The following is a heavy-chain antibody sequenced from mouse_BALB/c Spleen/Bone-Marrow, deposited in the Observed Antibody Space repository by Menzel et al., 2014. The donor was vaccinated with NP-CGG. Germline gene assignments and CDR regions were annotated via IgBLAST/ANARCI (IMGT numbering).Heavy chain of an antibody. Sequence: VKLVESGAELMKPGASVKISCKATGYTFSSYWIEWVKQRPGRGLEWIGEILPGRGSTNYNEKFKGKATFTSDTSSNTAYMQLSSLTSEDSAVYYCARWDTTAMDYWGQGTSVTVSS. CDR3: ARWDTTAMDY. D-gene: IGHD1-1*01. J-gene: IGHJ4*01. V-gene: IGHV1-9*01. CDR1: GYTFSSYW. CDR2: ILPGRGST.